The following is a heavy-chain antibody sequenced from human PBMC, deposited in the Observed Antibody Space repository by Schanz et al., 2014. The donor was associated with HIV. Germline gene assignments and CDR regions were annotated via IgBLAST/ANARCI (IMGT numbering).Heavy chain of an antibody. CDR1: GLAFNDYY. Sequence: VQLVESGGGLVKPGGSLRLSCAASGLAFNDYYMTWIRQAPGKGLEWVSYISDTGTTTYYADSVNGRFTISRDNAKNSMFLQMNSLRGEDTAVYYCAREKDLGYSSTLGFWGQGTLVTVSS. D-gene: IGHD6-13*01. J-gene: IGHJ4*02. CDR2: ISDTGTTT. V-gene: IGHV3-11*01. CDR3: AREKDLGYSSTLGF.